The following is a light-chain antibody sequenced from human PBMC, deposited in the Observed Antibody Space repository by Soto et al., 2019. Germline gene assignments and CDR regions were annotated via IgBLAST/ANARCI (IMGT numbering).Light chain of an antibody. V-gene: IGKV3-11*01. CDR1: QRVSRY. J-gene: IGKJ5*01. CDR2: DES. CDR3: QQRTNWPRIT. Sequence: QSPGALSLTQGERATLSCRASQRVSRYLARYQQNPGQAPRLLMYDESKRATCIPARFSGSGSGTDFTLTISSLEPEDFAIYYCQQRTNWPRITFGQGTLLAVK.